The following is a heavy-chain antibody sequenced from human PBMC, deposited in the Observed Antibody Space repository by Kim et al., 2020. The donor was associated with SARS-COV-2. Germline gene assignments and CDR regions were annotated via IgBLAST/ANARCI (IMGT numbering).Heavy chain of an antibody. CDR1: GFTFGDYA. CDR2: IRSEVYGRTT. V-gene: IGHV3-49*03. Sequence: GSLRLSCTTFGFTFGDYAMSWFRQAPRKGLEWVGFIRSEVYGRTTEYAASVKGRFTISRDDSKSIAYLQMNSLKTEDTGVYYCTRGRAKLDYWGQGTLVTVSS. J-gene: IGHJ4*02. CDR3: TRGRAKLDY.